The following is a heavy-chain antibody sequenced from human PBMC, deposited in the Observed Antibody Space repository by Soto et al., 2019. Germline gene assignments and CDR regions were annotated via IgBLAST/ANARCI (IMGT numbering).Heavy chain of an antibody. V-gene: IGHV1-8*01. D-gene: IGHD6-19*01. J-gene: IGHJ4*02. CDR2: MNPNSGNT. CDR1: GYTFTSYD. CDR3: ARDKFSGWSTEHDY. Sequence: QVQLVQSGAEVKMPGASVKVSCKASGYTFTSYDINWVRQATGQGLEWMGWMNPNSGNTGYAQKFQGRVTMTRNTSISTAYMELSSLRSEDTAVYYCARDKFSGWSTEHDYWGQGTLVTVSS.